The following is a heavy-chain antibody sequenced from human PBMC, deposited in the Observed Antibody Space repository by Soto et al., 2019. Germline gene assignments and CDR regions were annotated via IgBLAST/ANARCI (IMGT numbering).Heavy chain of an antibody. D-gene: IGHD3-10*01. J-gene: IGHJ5*02. CDR2: ISAYNGNT. Sequence: CKASGYTFTSYGISWVRQPPGQGLEWMGWISAYNGNTNYAQKLQGRVTMTTDTSTSTAYMELRSLRSDDTAVYYCARSPPFSYYGSGSNWFDPWGQGTLVTVSS. CDR3: ARSPPFSYYGSGSNWFDP. V-gene: IGHV1-18*01. CDR1: GYTFTSYG.